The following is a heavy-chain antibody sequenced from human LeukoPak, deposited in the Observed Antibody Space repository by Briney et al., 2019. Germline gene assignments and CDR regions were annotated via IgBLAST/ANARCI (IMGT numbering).Heavy chain of an antibody. CDR3: ARDPLAYCGGDCYPGFDY. CDR2: ISAYNGNT. J-gene: IGHJ4*02. Sequence: ASVKVSCKTSGYTFTSYGISWVRQAPGQGLKWMGWISAYNGNTNYAQNLQGRVTMTTDTSTSTAYMELRSLRSDDTAMYYCARDPLAYCGGDCYPGFDYWGQGTLVTVSS. V-gene: IGHV1-18*01. CDR1: GYTFTSYG. D-gene: IGHD2-21*02.